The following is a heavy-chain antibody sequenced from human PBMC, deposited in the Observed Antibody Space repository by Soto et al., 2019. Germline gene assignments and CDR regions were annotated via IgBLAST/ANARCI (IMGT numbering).Heavy chain of an antibody. CDR3: ARGWGYDSNDYYYAY. Sequence: QVQLVQSGAEVRKPGSSVKVSCKASGGTFSRHAISWVRQAPGQGLEWMGGIIPIFGTANQAQKFQGRVTIIADECTSTVYMELSSLRSEDTAMYYCARGWGYDSNDYYYAYWGQGTLVIVSS. CDR2: IIPIFGTA. V-gene: IGHV1-69*01. D-gene: IGHD3-22*01. CDR1: GGTFSRHA. J-gene: IGHJ4*02.